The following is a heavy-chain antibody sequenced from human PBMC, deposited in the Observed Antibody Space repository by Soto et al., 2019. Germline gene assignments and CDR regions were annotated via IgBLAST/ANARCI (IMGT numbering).Heavy chain of an antibody. Sequence: SETLSLTCTVSGGSISSYYWGWIRQPPGKGLEWIGSIYYSGSTYYNPSLKSRVTISVDTSKNQFSLKLSSVTAADTAVYYCARRFEKYYYDSSGYYGNNWFDPWGQGTLVTVSS. CDR1: GGSISSYY. D-gene: IGHD3-22*01. CDR3: ARRFEKYYYDSSGYYGNNWFDP. CDR2: IYYSGST. J-gene: IGHJ5*02. V-gene: IGHV4-39*01.